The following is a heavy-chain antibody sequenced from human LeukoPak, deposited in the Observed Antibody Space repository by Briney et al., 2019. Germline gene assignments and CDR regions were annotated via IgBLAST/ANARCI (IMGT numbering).Heavy chain of an antibody. D-gene: IGHD3-22*01. V-gene: IGHV3-23*01. CDR1: GFTFSSYA. Sequence: QPGGSLRLSCAASGFTFSSYAMSWVRQAPGKGLEWVSAISGSGGSTYYADSVKGRFTISRDNSKNTLYLQMNSLRAEDTAVYYCAKWMKYYYDSSVSRNLPDYWGQGTLVTVSS. CDR3: AKWMKYYYDSSVSRNLPDY. CDR2: ISGSGGST. J-gene: IGHJ4*02.